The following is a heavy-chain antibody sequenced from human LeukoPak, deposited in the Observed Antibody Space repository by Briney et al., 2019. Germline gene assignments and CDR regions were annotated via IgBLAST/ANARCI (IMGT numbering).Heavy chain of an antibody. CDR3: AREWDYGDFFGLDYYYYMDV. V-gene: IGHV1-18*01. D-gene: IGHD4-17*01. Sequence: ASVKVSCKASGYTFTSYGISWVRQAPGQGLGWMGWISGYNGNTNYAQKLQGRVTMTTDTSTSTAYLELRSLRSDDTAVYYCAREWDYGDFFGLDYYYYMDVWGKGTTVTVSS. CDR2: ISGYNGNT. CDR1: GYTFTSYG. J-gene: IGHJ6*03.